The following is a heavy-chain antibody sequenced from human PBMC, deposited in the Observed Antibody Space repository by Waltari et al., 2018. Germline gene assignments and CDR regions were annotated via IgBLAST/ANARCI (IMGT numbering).Heavy chain of an antibody. CDR3: VSGGWGFYFDY. CDR2: ISSSTTYI. D-gene: IGHD7-27*01. CDR1: GFSFSSYS. Sequence: EVQLVESGGGLVKPGGSLRLSCGASGFSFSSYSMNWVRQAPGKGLEWVSSISSSTTYIHYADSVKGRFTISRDNAKNSLYLQMNSLRVEYTAVYYCVSGGWGFYFDYWGQGTVVTVSS. V-gene: IGHV3-21*01. J-gene: IGHJ4*02.